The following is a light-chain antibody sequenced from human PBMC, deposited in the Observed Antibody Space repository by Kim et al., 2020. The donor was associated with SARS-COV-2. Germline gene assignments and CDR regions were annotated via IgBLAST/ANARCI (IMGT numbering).Light chain of an antibody. CDR3: AAWDAILSAV. V-gene: IGLV1-47*01. Sequence: QSVLTQPPSASGTPGQRVTISCSGSNSNIGTNFVYWYQQVPGTAPKLLIYKNDQRPSGVPDRFSGSKSDTSASLAISGLRSEDEGDYYCAAWDAILSAVFGGGTKLTVL. CDR1: NSNIGTNF. CDR2: KND. J-gene: IGLJ3*02.